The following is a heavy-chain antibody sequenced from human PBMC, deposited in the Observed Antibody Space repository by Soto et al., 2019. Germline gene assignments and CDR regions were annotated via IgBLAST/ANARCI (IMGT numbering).Heavy chain of an antibody. CDR1: GFTFSSYS. J-gene: IGHJ5*02. Sequence: EVQLVESGGGLVQPGGSLRLSCAASGFTFSSYSMNWVRQAPGKGLEWVSYISSSSSTIYYADSVKGRFTISRDNAKNSLYLQMNSLRAEDTAVYYCARDIVVVVAAELIHNWFDPWGQGTLVTVSS. CDR3: ARDIVVVVAAELIHNWFDP. V-gene: IGHV3-48*01. CDR2: ISSSSSTI. D-gene: IGHD2-15*01.